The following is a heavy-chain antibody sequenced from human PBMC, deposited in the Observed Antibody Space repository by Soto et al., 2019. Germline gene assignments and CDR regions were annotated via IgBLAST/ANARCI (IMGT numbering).Heavy chain of an antibody. V-gene: IGHV3-33*01. Sequence: GGSLRLSCAASAVTFTGYGMHWVRQAPGKGLEWVAVIRFDGSNIYYADSVKGRFTISSDNARNMLYLQMNSLRAEDTAVYYCARDGVGSTAYFGYFDYWGLGTLVTVSS. D-gene: IGHD1-26*01. CDR1: AVTFTGYG. CDR3: ARDGVGSTAYFGYFDY. CDR2: IRFDGSNI. J-gene: IGHJ4*02.